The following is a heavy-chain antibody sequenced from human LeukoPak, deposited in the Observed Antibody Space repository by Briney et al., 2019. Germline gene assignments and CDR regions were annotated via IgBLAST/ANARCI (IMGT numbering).Heavy chain of an antibody. Sequence: SDTLSLTCSVSGVSIKSGYWIWIRQPPRKGLEWIGLLYPSGSTNYNPSLKSRVTISVDTSRTQFSLKLSSMTAVDTAVYYCAGGHYPLEYWGQGTLVTVSS. CDR1: GVSIKSGY. J-gene: IGHJ4*02. CDR3: AGGHYPLEY. D-gene: IGHD2-15*01. CDR2: LYPSGST. V-gene: IGHV4-59*07.